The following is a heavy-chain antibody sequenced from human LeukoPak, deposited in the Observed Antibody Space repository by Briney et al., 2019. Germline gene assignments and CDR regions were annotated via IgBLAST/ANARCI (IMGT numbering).Heavy chain of an antibody. CDR1: GFTFSSYT. Sequence: GGSLRLSCAASGFTFSSYTMNWVRQAPGKGLEWVSSIRSSGSYIFYADSVKGRFTISRDSAENSLYLQMNSLRAEDTAVYYCARDVQIDCWGQGTLVTVSS. CDR3: ARDVQIDC. V-gene: IGHV3-21*01. J-gene: IGHJ4*02. CDR2: IRSSGSYI.